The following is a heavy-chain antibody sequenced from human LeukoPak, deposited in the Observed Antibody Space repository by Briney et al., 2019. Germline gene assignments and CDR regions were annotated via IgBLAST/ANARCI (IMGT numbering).Heavy chain of an antibody. CDR3: ARVVIDGLGIDY. CDR1: GFTFSSYG. D-gene: IGHD3-10*01. J-gene: IGHJ4*02. V-gene: IGHV3-33*01. CDR2: IWYDGSNK. Sequence: PGGSLRLSCAASGFTFSSYGMHWVRQAPGKGLEWVAVIWYDGSNKYYADSVKGRFTISRDNSKNTLYLQMNSLRAEDTAVYYCARVVIDGLGIDYWGQGTLVTVSS.